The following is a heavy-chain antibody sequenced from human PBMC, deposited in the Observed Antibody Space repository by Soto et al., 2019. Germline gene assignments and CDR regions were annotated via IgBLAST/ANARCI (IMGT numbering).Heavy chain of an antibody. V-gene: IGHV1-46*03. CDR2: INPNADTT. D-gene: IGHD3-10*01. CDR3: ARRGSGSNSDF. Sequence: QVHLVQSGAEVRKPGASVKVSCRASGYAFTSNSMQWVRQAPGQGLEWIGIINPNADTTTYAQKFQGRVTMTRDTSTSTVYMELTSLRSEDTAVYYCARRGSGSNSDFWGQGTLVTVSS. J-gene: IGHJ4*02. CDR1: GYAFTSNS.